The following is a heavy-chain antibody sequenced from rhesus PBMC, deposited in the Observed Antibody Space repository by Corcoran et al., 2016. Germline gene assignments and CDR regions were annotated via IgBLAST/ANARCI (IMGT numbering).Heavy chain of an antibody. D-gene: IGHD5-30*01. Sequence: QVTLKESGPALVKPTQTLTLTCTFSGFSLSTSGMGVGWTRQPPGKALEWLASIYWDDDKYYSTALKSRLTISKDTCKNQVVLTMTNMDPVDTATYSCARVGWIQWEFDYWGQGVLVTVSS. V-gene: IGHV2S1*01. CDR3: ARVGWIQWEFDY. CDR2: IYWDDDK. CDR1: GFSLSTSGMG. J-gene: IGHJ4*01.